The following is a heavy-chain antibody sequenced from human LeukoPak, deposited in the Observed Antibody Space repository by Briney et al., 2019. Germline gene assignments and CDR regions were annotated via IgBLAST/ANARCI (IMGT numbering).Heavy chain of an antibody. CDR2: IYYSGST. V-gene: IGHV4-59*01. J-gene: IGHJ3*02. Sequence: PSETLSLTCAVYGGSFSGYYWSWIRQPPGKGLEWIGYIYYSGSTNYNPSLKSRVTISVDTSKNQFSLKLSSVTAADTAVYYCARDREMATISAFDIWGQGTMVTVSS. D-gene: IGHD5-24*01. CDR3: ARDREMATISAFDI. CDR1: GGSFSGYY.